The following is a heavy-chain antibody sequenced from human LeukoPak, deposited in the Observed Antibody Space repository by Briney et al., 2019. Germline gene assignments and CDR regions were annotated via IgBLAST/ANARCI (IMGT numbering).Heavy chain of an antibody. CDR2: IHPDGSVK. Sequence: GGSLRLSCAVSGITLSNYGMTWVRQAPGKGLEWVANIHPDGSVKNYVDAVRGRFTISRDNAKNSVYLQLDNPSADDTAVYYCATTFPYCGDGSCALGGQGTLVIVSS. J-gene: IGHJ1*01. V-gene: IGHV3-7*01. D-gene: IGHD2-15*01. CDR1: GITLSNYG. CDR3: ATTFPYCGDGSCAL.